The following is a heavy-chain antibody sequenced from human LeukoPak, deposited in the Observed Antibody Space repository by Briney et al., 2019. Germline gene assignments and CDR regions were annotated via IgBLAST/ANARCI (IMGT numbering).Heavy chain of an antibody. V-gene: IGHV3-7*01. Sequence: GGSLRLSCAASGFSFSSYWMNWVRQVPGKGLEWVANVNQDRSEKSYVDSVKGRFTISRDNAKNSLYLQMNSLRAEDTAVYYCARDHCSSSSCYTYYGMELWGQGTTVTVSS. J-gene: IGHJ6*02. CDR1: GFSFSSYW. CDR3: ARDHCSSSSCYTYYGMEL. CDR2: VNQDRSEK. D-gene: IGHD2-2*02.